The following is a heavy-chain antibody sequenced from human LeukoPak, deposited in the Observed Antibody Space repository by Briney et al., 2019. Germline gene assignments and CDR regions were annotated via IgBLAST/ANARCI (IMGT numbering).Heavy chain of an antibody. Sequence: ASVKVSCKASGGTFSSYAINWVRQAPGQGLEWMGGIIPIFGPTTYAQKFHGRVTITADESTSTAYMELSSLRSEDTAVYYCARGFYIAKNAGVFDMWGQGTMVTVSS. CDR2: IIPIFGPT. CDR1: GGTFSSYA. V-gene: IGHV1-69*13. CDR3: ARGFYIAKNAGVFDM. J-gene: IGHJ3*02. D-gene: IGHD1-1*01.